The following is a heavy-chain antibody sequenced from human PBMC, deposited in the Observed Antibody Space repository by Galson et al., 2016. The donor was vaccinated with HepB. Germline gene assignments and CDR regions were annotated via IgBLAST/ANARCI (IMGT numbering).Heavy chain of an antibody. D-gene: IGHD2-21*02. V-gene: IGHV1-46*01. CDR3: ARAPLWGLARFDL. Sequence: SVKVSCKASGYTLTSYYMHWVRQAPGQGLEWMGVISPTGGTTTYAQRFQGRITITRDRSTSTVYMEMSSLRSEDTALYYCARAPLWGLARFDLWGQGTLVTGST. CDR1: GYTLTSYY. J-gene: IGHJ5*02. CDR2: ISPTGGTT.